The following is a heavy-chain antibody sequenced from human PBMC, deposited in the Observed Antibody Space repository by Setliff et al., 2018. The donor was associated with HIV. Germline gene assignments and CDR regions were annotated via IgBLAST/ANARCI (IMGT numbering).Heavy chain of an antibody. CDR2: ISTGGAT. D-gene: IGHD1-26*01. CDR1: GGSISSGSYY. CDR3: ARVLDGNHYDAFNL. J-gene: IGHJ3*01. Sequence: LTCTVSGGSISSGSYYWNWIRQPAGKGLEWVGQISTGGATDYNSSLKSRVTISLDKSKNQFSFRLNSVTAADTAVYYCARVLDGNHYDAFNLWGQGTTVTVSS. V-gene: IGHV4-61*09.